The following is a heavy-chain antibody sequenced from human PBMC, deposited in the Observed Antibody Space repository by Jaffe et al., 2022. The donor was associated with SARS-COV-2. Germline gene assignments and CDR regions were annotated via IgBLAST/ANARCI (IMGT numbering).Heavy chain of an antibody. Sequence: QVQLQESGPGLVKPSETLSLTCTVSGGSISSYYWSWIRQPPGKGLEWIGYIYYSGSTNYNPSLKSRVTISVDTSKNQFSLKLSSVTAADTAVYYCARDLGWELTEGGDYYYYYGMDVWGQGTTVTVSS. CDR1: GGSISSYY. CDR2: IYYSGST. V-gene: IGHV4-59*01. CDR3: ARDLGWELTEGGDYYYYYGMDV. J-gene: IGHJ6*02. D-gene: IGHD1-26*01.